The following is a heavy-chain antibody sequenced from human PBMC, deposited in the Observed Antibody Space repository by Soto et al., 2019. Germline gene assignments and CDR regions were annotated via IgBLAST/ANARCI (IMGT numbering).Heavy chain of an antibody. CDR3: ARLEAVAGTY. J-gene: IGHJ4*02. CDR1: GGSISSSSYY. D-gene: IGHD6-19*01. CDR2: IYYSGST. V-gene: IGHV4-39*01. Sequence: QLQLQESGPGLVKPSETLSLTCTVSGGSISSSSYYWGWIRQPPGKGLEWIGSIYYSGSTYYNPSLKSRVTISEDTSKNQFSLKLSSVTAADTAVYYCARLEAVAGTYWGQGTLVTVSS.